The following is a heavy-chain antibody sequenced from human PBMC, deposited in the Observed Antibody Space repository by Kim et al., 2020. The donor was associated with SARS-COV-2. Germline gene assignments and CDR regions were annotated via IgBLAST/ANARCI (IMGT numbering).Heavy chain of an antibody. CDR3: AKRAAYSSSSPFDY. V-gene: IGHV3-23*01. J-gene: IGHJ4*02. D-gene: IGHD6-6*01. Sequence: SDNAVKDRFSISRDNSKSTLHLQMNSLRAEDTAVYYCAKRAAYSSSSPFDYWGQGALVTVSS.